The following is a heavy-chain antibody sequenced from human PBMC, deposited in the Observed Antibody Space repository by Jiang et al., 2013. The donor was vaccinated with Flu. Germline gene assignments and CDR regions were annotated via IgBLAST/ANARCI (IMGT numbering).Heavy chain of an antibody. Sequence: LLKPSETLSLTCTVSGGSISSYYWSWIRQPPGRDWSGLGISIYSGSTNYNPSLKSRVTISVDTSKNQFSLKLSSVTAADTAVYYCARERTYYYDSRSVAYFQHWGQGTLVTVSS. CDR3: ARERTYYYDSRSVAYFQH. D-gene: IGHD3-22*01. V-gene: IGHV4-59*01. CDR2: SIYSGST. CDR1: GGSISSYY. J-gene: IGHJ1*01.